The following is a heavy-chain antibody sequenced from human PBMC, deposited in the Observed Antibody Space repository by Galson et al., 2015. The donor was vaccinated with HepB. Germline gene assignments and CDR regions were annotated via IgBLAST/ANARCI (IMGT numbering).Heavy chain of an antibody. J-gene: IGHJ4*02. D-gene: IGHD5-18*01. CDR1: GYSFTTYW. V-gene: IGHV5-51*01. CDR3: ARLEQRYTYGSEFDN. Sequence: QSGAEVKKPGESLKISCTGSGYSFTTYWIGWVRQMPGKGLEWMGIIYPGDSDTRYSPSFQGQVTISADKSITTAYLQWSSLKASDTALYYCARLEQRYTYGSEFDNWGQGTLVTVSS. CDR2: IYPGDSDT.